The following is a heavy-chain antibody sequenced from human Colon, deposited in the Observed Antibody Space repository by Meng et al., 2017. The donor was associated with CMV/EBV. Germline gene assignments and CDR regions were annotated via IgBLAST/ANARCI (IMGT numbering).Heavy chain of an antibody. CDR1: GFPLSDYY. D-gene: IGHD3-10*01. Sequence: GESLKISWSASGFPLSDYYIMWIRQAPGKGLEYVAYISTSGSTVYYADSVMGRLTISRDNIKNVVTLHMTSLRGDDAGVYYCARGNTGGDFYFFGLDLWGQGTTVTVSS. CDR2: ISTSGSTV. CDR3: ARGNTGGDFYFFGLDL. V-gene: IGHV3-11*01. J-gene: IGHJ6*02.